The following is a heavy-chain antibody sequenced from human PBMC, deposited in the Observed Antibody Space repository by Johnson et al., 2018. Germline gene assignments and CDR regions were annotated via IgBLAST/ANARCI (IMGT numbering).Heavy chain of an antibody. V-gene: IGHV3-30*18. CDR2: ISYDGSNK. J-gene: IGHJ3*02. CDR1: GFTFSSYG. Sequence: QVQLVESGGGVVQPGRSLRLSCAASGFTFSSYGMHWVRQAPGKGLEWVAVISYDGSNKYYADSVKGRFTISRDNSKNTLYLQMNSLRAGDTAVYYCAKRPDGSGYYYWDAFDIWGQGTMVTVSS. CDR3: AKRPDGSGYYYWDAFDI. D-gene: IGHD3-22*01.